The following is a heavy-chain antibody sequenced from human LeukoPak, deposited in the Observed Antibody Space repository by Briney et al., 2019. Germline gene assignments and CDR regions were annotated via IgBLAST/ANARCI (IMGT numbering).Heavy chain of an antibody. Sequence: GGSLRLSCAASGLTFSSYAMSWVRQAPGKGLEWVSVIYSGGSTYYANSVKGRFTISRDNSKNTLYLQMNSLRADDTAVYYCARQVADWGQGTVVTVSS. CDR1: GLTFSSYA. CDR3: ARQVAD. CDR2: IYSGGST. V-gene: IGHV3-66*04. J-gene: IGHJ3*01.